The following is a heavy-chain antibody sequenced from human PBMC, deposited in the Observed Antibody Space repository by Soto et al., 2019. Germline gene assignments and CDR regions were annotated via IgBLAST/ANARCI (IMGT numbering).Heavy chain of an antibody. V-gene: IGHV5-51*01. CDR2: IYPGDSDT. Sequence: GESLKISCKGSGYSFTSYWIGWVRQMPGKGLEWMGIIYPGDSDTRYSPSFQGQVTISADKSISTAYLQWSSLKASDTAMYYCARRAKTFGYSSSWELDYWGQGTLVTVSS. D-gene: IGHD6-13*01. J-gene: IGHJ4*02. CDR1: GYSFTSYW. CDR3: ARRAKTFGYSSSWELDY.